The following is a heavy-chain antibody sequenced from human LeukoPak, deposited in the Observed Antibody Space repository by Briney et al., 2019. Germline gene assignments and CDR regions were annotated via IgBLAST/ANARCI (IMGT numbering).Heavy chain of an antibody. D-gene: IGHD3-3*01. CDR2: ISSRGGGTT. V-gene: IGHV3-48*04. CDR1: GFMFSTYS. Sequence: GGSLRLSCAASGFMFSTYSMNWVRQAPGRGLEWVSYISSRGGGTTHYADSVKGRFTISRDNAKDSLYLQMNSLRAEDTAVYYCARGRTRRFDPWGQGTLVTVSS. CDR3: ARGRTRRFDP. J-gene: IGHJ5*02.